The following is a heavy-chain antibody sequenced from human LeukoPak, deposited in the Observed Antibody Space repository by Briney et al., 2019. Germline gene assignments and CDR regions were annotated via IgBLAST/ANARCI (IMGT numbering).Heavy chain of an antibody. CDR1: GFTFSSYA. D-gene: IGHD6-13*01. Sequence: GGSLRLSCAASGFTFSSYAMHWVRQAPGKGLEWVAVISYDGSNKYYADSVKGRFTISRDNSKNTLYLQMNSLRAEDTAVYYCAKDSQPGVTIAAAGYWGQGTLVTVSS. CDR3: AKDSQPGVTIAAAGY. J-gene: IGHJ4*02. CDR2: ISYDGSNK. V-gene: IGHV3-30*04.